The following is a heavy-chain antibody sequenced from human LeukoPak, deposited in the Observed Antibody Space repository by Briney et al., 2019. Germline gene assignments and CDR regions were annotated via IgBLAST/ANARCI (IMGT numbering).Heavy chain of an antibody. CDR2: IYYSGST. D-gene: IGHD3-22*01. V-gene: IGHV4-31*03. CDR1: GGSIISGGYL. CDR3: AAFDSATYDAFDI. J-gene: IGHJ3*02. Sequence: SETLSLTCTVSGGSIISGGYLWSWIRQHPGKGLEWIGYIYYSGSTHYNSSLESRVTISVDTSKKQFSLELSSVTAADTAVYYCAAFDSATYDAFDIWGQGTMVTVSS.